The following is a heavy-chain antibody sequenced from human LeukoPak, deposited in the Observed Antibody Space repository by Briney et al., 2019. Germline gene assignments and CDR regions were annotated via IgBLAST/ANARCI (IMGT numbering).Heavy chain of an antibody. V-gene: IGHV1-2*02. D-gene: IGHD1-26*01. CDR1: VYTFTGYY. CDR2: INPNSGGT. J-gene: IGHJ4*02. CDR3: ATDGIPGATTTLDY. Sequence: ASVKVSCRASVYTFTGYYLHWVRQAPAQGREWMGWINPNSGGTNYAEEFQDRLTITRDTSVSTAYMEVSRLTSDDTAVYYCATDGIPGATTTLDYWGQGTLVTVSS.